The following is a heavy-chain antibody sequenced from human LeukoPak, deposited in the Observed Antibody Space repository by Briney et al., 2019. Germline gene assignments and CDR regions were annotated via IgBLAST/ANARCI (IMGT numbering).Heavy chain of an antibody. J-gene: IGHJ4*02. CDR3: ARTRGDSSSWGLYYFDY. CDR1: GGSISSYY. V-gene: IGHV4-59*01. D-gene: IGHD6-13*01. CDR2: IYYSGST. Sequence: SETLSLTCTVSGGSISSYYWSWIRQPPGKGLEWMGYIYYSGSTNYNPSLKSRVTISVDTSKNQFSLKLSSVTAADTAVYYCARTRGDSSSWGLYYFDYWGQGTLVTVSS.